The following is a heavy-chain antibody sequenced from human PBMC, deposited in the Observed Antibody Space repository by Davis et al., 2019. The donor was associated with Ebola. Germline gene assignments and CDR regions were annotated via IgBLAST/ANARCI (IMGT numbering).Heavy chain of an antibody. Sequence: GESLKISCAASGFIFRNYVMSWVRQAPGKGLEWVSTLGTSADTYYADSVKGRFTISRDNAKNTLYLQMNNLRVEDTAVYYCATLPGYYWGQGTLVTVSS. CDR2: LGTSADT. J-gene: IGHJ4*02. D-gene: IGHD1-26*01. CDR3: ATLPGYY. V-gene: IGHV3-23*01. CDR1: GFIFRNYV.